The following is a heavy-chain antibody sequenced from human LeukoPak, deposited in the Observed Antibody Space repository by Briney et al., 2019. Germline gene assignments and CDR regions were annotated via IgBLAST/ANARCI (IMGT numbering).Heavy chain of an antibody. V-gene: IGHV3-53*01. D-gene: IGHD4-23*01. CDR2: IYSGGST. Sequence: GGSLRLSCAASGFTVSSNYMSWVRQAPGKGLEWVSVIYSGGSTYYADSVKGRFTISRDNSKNTLYLQMNSLRVEDTAVYYCATTTVVSLYFDYWGQGTLVTVSS. CDR1: GFTVSSNY. J-gene: IGHJ4*02. CDR3: ATTTVVSLYFDY.